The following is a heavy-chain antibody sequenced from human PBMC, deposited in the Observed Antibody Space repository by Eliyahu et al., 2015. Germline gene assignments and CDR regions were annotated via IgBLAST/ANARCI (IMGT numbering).Heavy chain of an antibody. CDR3: ARHYRRGYSGYAQYFDY. CDR2: INHSGST. D-gene: IGHD5-12*01. CDR1: GGSFSGYY. Sequence: QVQLQQWGAGLLKPSETLSLTCAVYGGSFSGYYWSWIRQPPGKGLEWIGEINHSGSTNYNPSLKSRVTISVDTSKNQFSLKLSSVTAADTAVYYCARHYRRGYSGYAQYFDYWGQGTLVTVSS. J-gene: IGHJ4*02. V-gene: IGHV4-34*01.